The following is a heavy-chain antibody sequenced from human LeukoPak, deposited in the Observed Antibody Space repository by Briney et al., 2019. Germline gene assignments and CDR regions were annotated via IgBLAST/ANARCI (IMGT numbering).Heavy chain of an antibody. V-gene: IGHV1-69*01. CDR3: ARVTVGYSYGLEARYSFDY. CDR1: GGTFSSYA. J-gene: IGHJ4*02. Sequence: SVKVSCKASGGTFSSYAISWVRQAPGQGLEWMGGIIPIFGTANYAQKFQGRVTITADESTSTAYMELSSLRSEDTAVYYCARVTVGYSYGLEARYSFDYWGQGTLVTVSS. CDR2: IIPIFGTA. D-gene: IGHD5-18*01.